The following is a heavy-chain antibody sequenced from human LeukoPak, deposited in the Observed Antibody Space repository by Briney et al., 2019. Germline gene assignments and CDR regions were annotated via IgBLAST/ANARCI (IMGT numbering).Heavy chain of an antibody. CDR1: GFTFSSYG. J-gene: IGHJ3*02. Sequence: GGSLRLSCAASGFTFSSYGMSWVRQAPGKGLEWVSAISGSGGSTYYADSAKGRFTISRDNSKNALYLQMNSLRAEDTAVYYCAKDRERGSTDPDAFDIWGQGTMVTVSS. CDR2: ISGSGGST. D-gene: IGHD2-2*01. CDR3: AKDRERGSTDPDAFDI. V-gene: IGHV3-23*01.